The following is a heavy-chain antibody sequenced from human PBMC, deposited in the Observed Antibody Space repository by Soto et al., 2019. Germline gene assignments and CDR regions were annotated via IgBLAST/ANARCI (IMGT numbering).Heavy chain of an antibody. V-gene: IGHV3-48*02. CDR1: GFTFSSFG. D-gene: IGHD6-13*01. J-gene: IGHJ4*02. Sequence: EVQLVESGGGLVQPGGSLRLSCVVSGFTFSSFGMNWVRQAPGKGLEWISYLSGSSGTIYYEVSVKGRFTISRDNAKNPLYLQMNSLRDDDTAVYYCARGGYSTAWSVNYWGQGTLVTVSS. CDR3: ARGGYSTAWSVNY. CDR2: LSGSSGTI.